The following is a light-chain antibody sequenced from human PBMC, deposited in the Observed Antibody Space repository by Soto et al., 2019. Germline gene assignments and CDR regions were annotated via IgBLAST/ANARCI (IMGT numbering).Light chain of an antibody. CDR3: QQYNSYSLT. V-gene: IGKV1-5*01. CDR2: DAS. CDR1: QSISSG. J-gene: IGKJ4*01. Sequence: DIQMTQSPSTLSASVGDRVTITCRASQSISSGLAWYQQKPGKAPKLLIYDASSLESGVPSRFSGSGSDTEFTLTINNLQPDDFATYHCQQYNSYSLTFGGGTKVEIK.